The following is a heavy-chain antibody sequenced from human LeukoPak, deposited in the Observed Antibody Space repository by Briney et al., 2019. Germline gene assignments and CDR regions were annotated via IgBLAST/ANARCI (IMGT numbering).Heavy chain of an antibody. Sequence: PGGSLRLSCAASGFTFSSYSMNWVRQAPGKGLEWVSSISSSSSYIYYADSVKGRFTISRDNAKNSLYLQMNSLRAEDTAVYYCARNFWSGYCNFDYWGQGTLVTVSS. J-gene: IGHJ4*02. D-gene: IGHD3-3*01. V-gene: IGHV3-21*01. CDR1: GFTFSSYS. CDR3: ARNFWSGYCNFDY. CDR2: ISSSSSYI.